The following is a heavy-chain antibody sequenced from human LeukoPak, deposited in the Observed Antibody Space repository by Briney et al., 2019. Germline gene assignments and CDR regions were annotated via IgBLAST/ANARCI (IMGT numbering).Heavy chain of an antibody. Sequence: SQTLSLTCTVSGGSISSGSYYWGWIRQPPGKGLEWIGSIYHSGSTYYNPSLKSRVTISVDTSKNQFSLKVRYVTAADTAVYYCARGLNDSWTGENYWGQGTLVTVSS. CDR2: IYHSGST. D-gene: IGHD3-3*01. CDR1: GGSISSGSYY. J-gene: IGHJ4*02. V-gene: IGHV4-39*07. CDR3: ARGLNDSWTGENY.